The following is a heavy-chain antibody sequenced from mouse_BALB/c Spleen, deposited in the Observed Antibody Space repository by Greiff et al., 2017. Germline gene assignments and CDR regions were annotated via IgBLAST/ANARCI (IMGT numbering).Heavy chain of an antibody. CDR2: ISTYYGDA. CDR3: ARVEAGHYGAMDY. V-gene: IGHV1S137*01. D-gene: IGHD1-1*01. CDR1: GYTFTDYA. Sequence: QVQLKQSGAELVRPGVSVKISCKGSGYTFTDYAMHWVKQSHAKSLEWIGVISTYYGDASYNQKFKGKATMTVDKSSSTAYMELARLTSEDSAIYYCARVEAGHYGAMDYWGQGTSVTVSS. J-gene: IGHJ4*01.